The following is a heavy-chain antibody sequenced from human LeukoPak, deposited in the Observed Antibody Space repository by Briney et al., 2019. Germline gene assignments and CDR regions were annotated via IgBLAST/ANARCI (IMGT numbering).Heavy chain of an antibody. V-gene: IGHV3-21*06. CDR1: GFTFDDYG. CDR3: ARGNGYGDYDLDY. J-gene: IGHJ4*02. D-gene: IGHD4-17*01. Sequence: GGSLRLSCAASGFTFDDYGMSWVRQAPGKGLEWVSSITSSSTFIYYADSVKGRFTLSTDNAKNSLYLQMSSLRAEDTAVYYCARGNGYGDYDLDYWGQGTLVTVSS. CDR2: ITSSSTFI.